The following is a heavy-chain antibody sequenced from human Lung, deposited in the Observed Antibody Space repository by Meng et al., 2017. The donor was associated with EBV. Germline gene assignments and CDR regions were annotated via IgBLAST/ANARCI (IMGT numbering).Heavy chain of an antibody. CDR1: SASISSKNY. V-gene: IGHV4-4*02. Sequence: QWLRQEAGPELLKPSGTLSLTCTVSSASISSKNYWTWVRQSPGKGLEWIGEIYHNENTNYNPSLMSRVTMSLDKSKNHFSLNLRSVTAADTAVYFCARAPGNWNFDSWGQGTLVTVSS. J-gene: IGHJ4*02. D-gene: IGHD1-20*01. CDR3: ARAPGNWNFDS. CDR2: IYHNENT.